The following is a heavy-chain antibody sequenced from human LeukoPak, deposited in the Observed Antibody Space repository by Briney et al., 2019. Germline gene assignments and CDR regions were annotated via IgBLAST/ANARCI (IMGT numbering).Heavy chain of an antibody. CDR2: ISSSGSTI. J-gene: IGHJ3*02. D-gene: IGHD3-22*01. V-gene: IGHV3-11*04. CDR3: ARVSTYYYDSSGYPDDFDI. Sequence: GGSLRLSCAASGFTFSDYYMSWIRQAPGKGLEWVSYISSSGSTIYYADSVKGRFTISRDNAKNSLYLQMNSLRAEDTAVYYCARVSTYYYDSSGYPDDFDIWGQGTMVTVSS. CDR1: GFTFSDYY.